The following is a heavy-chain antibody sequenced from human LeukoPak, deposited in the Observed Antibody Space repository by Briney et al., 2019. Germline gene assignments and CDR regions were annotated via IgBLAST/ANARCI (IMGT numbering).Heavy chain of an antibody. D-gene: IGHD3-10*01. CDR3: ATLRGYYGSGSYHDAFDI. CDR2: IYYSGST. Sequence: KPSETLSLTCTVSGGSISSYYWSWIRQPPGKGLEWIGYIYYSGSTNYNPSLKSRVTISVDTSKNQFSLKLSSVTAADTAVYYCATLRGYYGSGSYHDAFDIWGQGTMVTVSS. J-gene: IGHJ3*02. V-gene: IGHV4-59*01. CDR1: GGSISSYY.